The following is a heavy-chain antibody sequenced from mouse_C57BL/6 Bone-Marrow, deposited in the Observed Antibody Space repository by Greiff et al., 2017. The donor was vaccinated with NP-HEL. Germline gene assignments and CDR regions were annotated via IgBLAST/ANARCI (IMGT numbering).Heavy chain of an antibody. V-gene: IGHV5-16*01. CDR2: INYDGSST. J-gene: IGHJ2*01. D-gene: IGHD3-3*01. CDR1: GFTFSDYY. Sequence: EVKLVESEGGLVQPGSSMKLSCTASGFTFSDYYMAWVRQVPEKGLEWVANINYDGSSTYYLDSLKSRFIISRDNAKNILYLQMSSLKSEDTATYYCARGGPPWYFDYWGQGTTLTVSS. CDR3: ARGGPPWYFDY.